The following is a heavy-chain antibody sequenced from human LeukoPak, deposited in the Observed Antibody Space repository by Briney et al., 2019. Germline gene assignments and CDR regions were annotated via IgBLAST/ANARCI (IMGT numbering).Heavy chain of an antibody. J-gene: IGHJ5*02. CDR2: IYYSGST. CDR1: GFTFDDYG. Sequence: GSLRLSCAASGFTFDDYGMSWVRQAPGKGLEWIGSIYYSGSTYYNPSLKSRVTISVDTSKNQFSLKLSSVTAADTAVYYCASRSLNYGSGSYYVGVWFDPWGQGTLVTVSS. V-gene: IGHV4-38-2*01. CDR3: ASRSLNYGSGSYYVGVWFDP. D-gene: IGHD3-10*01.